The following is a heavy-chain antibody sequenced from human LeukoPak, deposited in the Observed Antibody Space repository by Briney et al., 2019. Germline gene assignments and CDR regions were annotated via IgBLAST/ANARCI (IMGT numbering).Heavy chain of an antibody. CDR2: ISYDGSNK. CDR3: ARDSLTYYYDSSGFADDAFDI. V-gene: IGHV3-30-3*01. D-gene: IGHD3-22*01. CDR1: GFTFSSYA. J-gene: IGHJ3*02. Sequence: GRSLRLSCAASGFTFSSYAMHWVRQAPGKGLEGVAVISYDGSNKYYADSVKGRFTISRDNSKNTLYLQMNSLRAEDTAVYYCARDSLTYYYDSSGFADDAFDIWGQGTMVTVSS.